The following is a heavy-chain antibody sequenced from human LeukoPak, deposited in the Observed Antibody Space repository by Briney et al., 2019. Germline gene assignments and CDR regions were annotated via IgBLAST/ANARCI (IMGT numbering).Heavy chain of an antibody. V-gene: IGHV1-2*06. CDR3: ARARMIYGGNSGASWFDP. Sequence: ASVKVSCKASGYTFTGYYMHLVRQAPGQGLEWMGRINPNSGGTNYAQKFQGRVTMTRDTSISTAYMELSRLRSDDTAVYYCARARMIYGGNSGASWFDPWGQGALVTVSS. CDR1: GYTFTGYY. J-gene: IGHJ5*02. CDR2: INPNSGGT. D-gene: IGHD4-23*01.